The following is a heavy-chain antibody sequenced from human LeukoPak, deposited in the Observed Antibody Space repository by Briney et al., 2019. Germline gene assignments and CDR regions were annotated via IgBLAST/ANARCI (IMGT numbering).Heavy chain of an antibody. J-gene: IGHJ4*02. Sequence: GGTLRLSCEASGFTFSTYGMSWVRQAPGKGLEWVACIMEDGSVQKYVDSVRGRFTISRDNARNSLYLQMNSLRVEDTAVYYCAKDRVGGALEFWGQGTLAIVSS. CDR1: GFTFSTYG. CDR3: AKDRVGGALEF. CDR2: IMEDGSVQ. V-gene: IGHV3-7*01. D-gene: IGHD2-21*01.